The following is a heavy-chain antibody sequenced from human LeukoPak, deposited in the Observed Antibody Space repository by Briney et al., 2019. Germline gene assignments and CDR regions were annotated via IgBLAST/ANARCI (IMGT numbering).Heavy chain of an antibody. CDR1: GFTFSTYW. D-gene: IGHD5-18*01. CDR3: ARDRGYSTFDI. Sequence: GGSLRLSCTASGFTFSTYWMSWVRQAPGKGLEWVANMDQDGTEKNYVDSVKGRFTISRDNAKNLLYVQMNSLRAEDTAVYYCARDRGYSTFDIWGQGTMVTVSS. V-gene: IGHV3-7*05. J-gene: IGHJ3*02. CDR2: MDQDGTEK.